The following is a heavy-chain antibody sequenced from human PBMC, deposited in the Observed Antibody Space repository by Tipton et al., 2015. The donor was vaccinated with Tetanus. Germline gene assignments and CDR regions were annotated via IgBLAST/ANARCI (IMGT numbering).Heavy chain of an antibody. CDR1: GFNFVDYA. J-gene: IGHJ4*02. CDR2: IGSPVKGGTT. Sequence: SLRLSCATSGFNFVDYAMSWVRQAPGGGLEWVGFIGSPVKGGTTRYAASVRGRFTVSRDDSKSIAYLQMDSLKTEDTAMYFCTAGGYWGQGTLVTVSS. D-gene: IGHD3-10*01. CDR3: TAGGY. V-gene: IGHV3-49*04.